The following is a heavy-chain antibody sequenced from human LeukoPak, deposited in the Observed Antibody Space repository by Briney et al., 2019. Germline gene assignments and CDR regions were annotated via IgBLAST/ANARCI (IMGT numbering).Heavy chain of an antibody. J-gene: IGHJ4*02. CDR2: IYHSGST. CDR3: ARGLVRYSPPYFDY. V-gene: IGHV4-4*07. D-gene: IGHD3-9*01. Sequence: SETLSLTCTVSGGSISSYYWSWIRQPAGKGLEWIGRIYHSGSTYYNPSLKSRVTISVDTSKNQFSLKPSSVTAADTAVYYCARGLVRYSPPYFDYWGQGTLVTVSS. CDR1: GGSISSYY.